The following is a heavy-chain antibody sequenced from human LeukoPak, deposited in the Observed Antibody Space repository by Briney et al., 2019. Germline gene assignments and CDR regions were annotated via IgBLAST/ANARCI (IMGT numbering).Heavy chain of an antibody. J-gene: IGHJ4*02. V-gene: IGHV4-4*07. CDR2: IYTSGST. Sequence: SETLSLTCTVSGGSISSYYWSWIRQPAGKGLEWIGRIYTSGSTNYNPSLKSRVAMSVDTSKNQFSLKLSSVTAADTAVYYCANKGITMVRGHPIDYWGQGTLVTVSS. D-gene: IGHD3-10*01. CDR3: ANKGITMVRGHPIDY. CDR1: GGSISSYY.